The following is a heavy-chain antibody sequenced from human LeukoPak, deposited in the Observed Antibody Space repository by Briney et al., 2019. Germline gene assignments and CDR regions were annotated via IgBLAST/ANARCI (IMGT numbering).Heavy chain of an antibody. CDR3: AAVHTYYYDSSGYLSDY. CDR1: GFTFTSSA. Sequence: SVKVSCKASGFTFTSSAMQWVRQARGQRLEWIRWIVVGSGNTNYAQKFQERVTITRDMSTSTAYMELSSLRSEDTAVYYCAAVHTYYYDSSGYLSDYWGQGTLVTVSS. J-gene: IGHJ4*02. V-gene: IGHV1-58*02. D-gene: IGHD3-22*01. CDR2: IVVGSGNT.